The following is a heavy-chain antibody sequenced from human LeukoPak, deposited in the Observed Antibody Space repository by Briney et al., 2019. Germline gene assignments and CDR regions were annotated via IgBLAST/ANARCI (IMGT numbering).Heavy chain of an antibody. Sequence: GGSLRLSCAASGFTFSSYAMHWVRQAPGKGLEWVAVISYDGSNKYYADSVKGRFTISRDNSKNTLYLQMNSLRAEDTAVYYXXXXXXRXGYNFYYFDYWGQGTLVTVSS. J-gene: IGHJ4*02. CDR1: GFTFSSYA. V-gene: IGHV3-30-3*01. CDR2: ISYDGSNK. CDR3: XXXXXRXGYNFYYFDY. D-gene: IGHD5-24*01.